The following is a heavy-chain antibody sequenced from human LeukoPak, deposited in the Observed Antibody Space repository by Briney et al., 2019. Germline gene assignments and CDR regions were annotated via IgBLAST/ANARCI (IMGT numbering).Heavy chain of an antibody. CDR1: GFIFSDHY. CDR2: ISGNGDNI. CDR3: SRDPRILDY. J-gene: IGHJ4*02. D-gene: IGHD1-1*01. Sequence: KPGGSLRLSCAASGFIFSDHYVSWIRQAPGKGRECVSYISGNGDNIQYADSVKGRFIVSTDNAKNSLYLQINSLRAEDTAVYYCSRDPRILDYWGEGTLVTVSS. V-gene: IGHV3-11*04.